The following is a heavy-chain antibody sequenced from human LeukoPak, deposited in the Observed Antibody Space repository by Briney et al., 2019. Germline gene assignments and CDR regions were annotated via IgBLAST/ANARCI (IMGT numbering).Heavy chain of an antibody. D-gene: IGHD3-22*01. CDR1: GFTFSDYN. CDR3: ARDLYCYDSSGYSDY. CDR2: ISRSGSTK. Sequence: GGSLRLSCAASGFTFSDYNMRWIRQAPGKGLEWVSSISRSGSTKYYADSVKGRFTISRDISKNTVYLQMNSLRVEDTAVYYCARDLYCYDSSGYSDYWGQGTLVTVSS. J-gene: IGHJ4*02. V-gene: IGHV3-11*04.